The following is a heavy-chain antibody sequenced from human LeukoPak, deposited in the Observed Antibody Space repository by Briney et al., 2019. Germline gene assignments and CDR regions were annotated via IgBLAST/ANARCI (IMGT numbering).Heavy chain of an antibody. D-gene: IGHD2-2*01. J-gene: IGHJ6*02. Sequence: GGSLKISCKGSGYSFSPYWIGWVRQMPGKGVGWVGINYPCDSDNRYSPSFQGQVTISADKYISTAYLQWSSLKASDTAMYYCARHEGAHQYYAMDVWGQGTTVTVSS. CDR1: GYSFSPYW. CDR3: ARHEGAHQYYAMDV. CDR2: NYPCDSDN. V-gene: IGHV5-51*01.